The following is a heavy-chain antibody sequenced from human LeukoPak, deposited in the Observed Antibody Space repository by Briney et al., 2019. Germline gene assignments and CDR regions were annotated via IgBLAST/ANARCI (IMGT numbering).Heavy chain of an antibody. J-gene: IGHJ4*02. CDR1: GYTFTIYD. V-gene: IGHV1-46*01. Sequence: ASVTVSFKASGYTFTIYDIHWVRQAPGQGLEWMGIINPSGGRTSYAKKFQGRVTITRDTSTSTVYMELSSLRSEDTAVYYCARGPEDTVNFDYWGQGTLVTVSS. CDR2: INPSGGRT. D-gene: IGHD5-18*01. CDR3: ARGPEDTVNFDY.